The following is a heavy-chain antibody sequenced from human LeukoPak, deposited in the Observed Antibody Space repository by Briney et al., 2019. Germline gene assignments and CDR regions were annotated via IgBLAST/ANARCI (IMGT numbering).Heavy chain of an antibody. D-gene: IGHD1-26*01. CDR1: GGSISSYY. CDR2: ISGSGSST. CDR3: ATRGATQPPY. V-gene: IGHV3-23*01. Sequence: ETLSLTCTVSGGSISSYYWSWVRQAPGKGLEWVSAISGSGSSTYYSDSVKGRFTISRDNSKNTLFLQMSSLRAEDTAVYYCATRGATQPPYWGQGTLVTVSS. J-gene: IGHJ4*02.